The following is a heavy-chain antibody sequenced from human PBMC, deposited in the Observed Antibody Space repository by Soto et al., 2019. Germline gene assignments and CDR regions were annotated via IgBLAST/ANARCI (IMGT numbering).Heavy chain of an antibody. Sequence: QVQLVQSGAEVKKPGSSVKVSCAASGGSFTSDIFTWVRQAPGQGLEWMGRIIPIQGTANYALKFQDRVTITADKSTNTAYMELRSLRPEDTALYYCAKSLVFVENAYMGVWCKGTTVTVSS. J-gene: IGHJ6*03. CDR3: AKSLVFVENAYMGV. V-gene: IGHV1-69*08. D-gene: IGHD2-21*01. CDR1: GGSFTSDI. CDR2: IIPIQGTA.